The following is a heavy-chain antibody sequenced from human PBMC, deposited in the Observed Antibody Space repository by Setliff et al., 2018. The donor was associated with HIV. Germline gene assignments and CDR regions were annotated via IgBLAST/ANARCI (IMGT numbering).Heavy chain of an antibody. CDR3: ARGNYDTSDYYTNFYYYYMDV. CDR2: VYYSGST. J-gene: IGHJ6*03. D-gene: IGHD3-22*01. CDR1: GDPISTYY. V-gene: IGHV4-59*01. Sequence: SETRSLTCTVSGDPISTYYWSWVRKPPGKGLEWIGYVYYSGSTSYSPSLRGRVTMSVDPSKNQFSLKLNSVTAADTAIYYCARGNYDTSDYYTNFYYYYMDVWGKGTAVTVSS.